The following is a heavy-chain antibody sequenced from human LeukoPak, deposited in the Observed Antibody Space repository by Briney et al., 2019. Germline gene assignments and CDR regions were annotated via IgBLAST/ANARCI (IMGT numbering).Heavy chain of an antibody. CDR3: ARGYFSSWYINWFDP. CDR1: GYSISSGYY. CDR2: IYHSGST. J-gene: IGHJ5*02. V-gene: IGHV4-38-2*02. D-gene: IGHD6-13*01. Sequence: SETLSLTCTVSGYSISSGYYWGWIRQPPGKGLEWIGTIYHSGSTYYSPSLKSRVTISVDTSKNQFSLKLSSVTAADTAVYYCARGYFSSWYINWFDPWGQGTLVTVSS.